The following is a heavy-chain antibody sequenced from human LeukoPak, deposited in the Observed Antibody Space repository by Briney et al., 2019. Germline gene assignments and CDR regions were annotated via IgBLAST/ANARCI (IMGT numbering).Heavy chain of an antibody. CDR1: GFTFSSYW. J-gene: IGHJ4*02. D-gene: IGHD5-18*01. Sequence: SGGSLRLSCAASGFTFSSYWMSWVRQAPGKGLEWVANIKLDGSEKNYVDSVKGRFTISRDNAKSSLYLQMNSLRDEDTAVYYCARAYSYVLCWGQGTLVTVSS. V-gene: IGHV3-7*04. CDR3: ARAYSYVLC. CDR2: IKLDGSEK.